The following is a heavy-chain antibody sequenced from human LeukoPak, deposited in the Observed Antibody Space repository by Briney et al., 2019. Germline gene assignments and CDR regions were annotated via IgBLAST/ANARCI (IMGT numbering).Heavy chain of an antibody. V-gene: IGHV5-51*01. CDR1: GYSFTSYW. J-gene: IGHJ4*02. CDR3: ASSNGIYSSSSGGSSLDY. D-gene: IGHD6-6*01. CDR2: IYPGDSDT. Sequence: PGESLKISCKGSGYSFTSYWIGWVRQMPGKGLEWMGIIYPGDSDTGYSPSFQGQVTISADKSISTAYLQWSSLKASDTAMYYCASSNGIYSSSSGGSSLDYWGQGTLVTVSS.